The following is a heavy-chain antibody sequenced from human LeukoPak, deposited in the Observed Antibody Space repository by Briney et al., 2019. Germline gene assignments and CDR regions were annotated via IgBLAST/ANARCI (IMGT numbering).Heavy chain of an antibody. Sequence: GGSLRLSCAASEFTFSSYPMSWVRQAPGKGLEWLLAIGADGSDTYYAHSVKGRFTISRDNFTNTLHLQMNGLRAEDTALYYCAKGRYCTGGTCTLFHYWGQGTLVTVSS. CDR2: IGADGSDT. D-gene: IGHD2-15*01. V-gene: IGHV3-23*01. J-gene: IGHJ4*02. CDR3: AKGRYCTGGTCTLFHY. CDR1: EFTFSSYP.